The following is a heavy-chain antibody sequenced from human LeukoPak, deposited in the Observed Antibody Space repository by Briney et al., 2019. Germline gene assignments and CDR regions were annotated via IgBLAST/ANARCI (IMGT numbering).Heavy chain of an antibody. V-gene: IGHV1-69*05. Sequence: ASVKVSCKASGGTFSSYAISWVRQAPGQGLEWMGGIIPIFGTANYAQKFQGRVMITTDESTSTAYMELSSLRSEDTAVYYCARAYCSSTSCHNYFDYWGQGTLVTVSS. CDR2: IIPIFGTA. D-gene: IGHD2-2*01. CDR3: ARAYCSSTSCHNYFDY. CDR1: GGTFSSYA. J-gene: IGHJ4*02.